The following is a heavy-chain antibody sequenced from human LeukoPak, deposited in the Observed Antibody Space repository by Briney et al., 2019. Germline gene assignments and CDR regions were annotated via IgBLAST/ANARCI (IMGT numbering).Heavy chain of an antibody. CDR1: GGSFSGYY. CDR2: INHSGST. CDR3: ATGGVMVYAADY. V-gene: IGHV4-34*01. Sequence: PSETLSLTCAVYGGSFSGYYWSWIRQPPGKGLEWVGEINHSGSTNYNPSLKIRVTISVDTSKNQFSLKLSSVTAADTAVYYCATGGVMVYAADYWGQGTLVTVSS. D-gene: IGHD2-8*01. J-gene: IGHJ4*02.